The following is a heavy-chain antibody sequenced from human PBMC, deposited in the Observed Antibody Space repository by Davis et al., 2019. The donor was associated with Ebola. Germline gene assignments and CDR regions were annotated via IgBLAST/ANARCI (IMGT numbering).Heavy chain of an antibody. J-gene: IGHJ6*02. CDR3: ARGSAVADYYYYGMDV. Sequence: GGSLRLSCAASGFTFSTYGMHWVRQAPGKGLEWVALISYDGANKYYADSVKGRFTISRDNSKNTLYLQMNSLRAEDTAVYYCARGSAVADYYYYGMDVWGQGTTVTVSS. V-gene: IGHV3-30*03. D-gene: IGHD6-19*01. CDR1: GFTFSTYG. CDR2: ISYDGANK.